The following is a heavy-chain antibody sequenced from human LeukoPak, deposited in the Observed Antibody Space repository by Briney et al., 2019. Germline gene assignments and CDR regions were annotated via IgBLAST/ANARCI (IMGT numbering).Heavy chain of an antibody. J-gene: IGHJ4*02. CDR3: ARGEQRGSGTVHFDF. D-gene: IGHD3-10*01. Sequence: PSGTLSLTCAVSGAXIGSSNWWSWVRQPPGKGLELIGEVYHSGDTNYNPSLRSRVTISADRSNYQFSLRLNSVTAADTAVFYCARGEQRGSGTVHFDFWGQGILVTVSS. CDR1: GAXIGSSNW. V-gene: IGHV4-4*02. CDR2: VYHSGDT.